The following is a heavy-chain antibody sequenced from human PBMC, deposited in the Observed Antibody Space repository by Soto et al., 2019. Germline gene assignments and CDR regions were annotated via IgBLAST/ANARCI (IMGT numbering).Heavy chain of an antibody. D-gene: IGHD3-9*01. V-gene: IGHV3-23*01. Sequence: EVQLLESGGGLVQPGGSLRLSCAASGFTFSSYAMSWFRQAPGKGLGCVSSISGGGGSTYYADSVKGRFTISRDNSKNTLYLQMNSLRAEDTADYYCAKDGDSLSGHPEYFHHWGQGTLVTVSS. J-gene: IGHJ1*01. CDR2: ISGGGGST. CDR1: GFTFSSYA. CDR3: AKDGDSLSGHPEYFHH.